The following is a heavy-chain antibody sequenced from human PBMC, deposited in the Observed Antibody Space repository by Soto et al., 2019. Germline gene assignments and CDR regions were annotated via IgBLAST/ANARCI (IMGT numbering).Heavy chain of an antibody. CDR1: GGSIITYY. D-gene: IGHD1-26*01. J-gene: IGHJ5*02. CDR3: ARDAYSGSYYWFDP. Sequence: SETLSLTCTVSGGSIITYYWSWSRQPPGKGLEWIGYIYYSGSTNYNPSLKSRVTMSVDTSKNQFSLKLSSVTAADMAVYYCARDAYSGSYYWFDPWGQGTLVTVSS. CDR2: IYYSGST. V-gene: IGHV4-59*01.